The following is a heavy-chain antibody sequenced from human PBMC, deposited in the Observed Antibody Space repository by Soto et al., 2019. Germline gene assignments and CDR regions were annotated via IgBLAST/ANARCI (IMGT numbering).Heavy chain of an antibody. D-gene: IGHD2-2*01. Sequence: QVQLVQSGAEVKKPGASVKVSCKASGYTFTSYYMHWVRQAPGQGLEWMGIINPSGGSTSYAQKFQVRVTMTRDTSTSTVYMELSSLRSEDTAVYYCAGPPPSSTSIYDAFDIWGQGTMVTVSS. CDR3: AGPPPSSTSIYDAFDI. CDR1: GYTFTSYY. CDR2: INPSGGST. V-gene: IGHV1-46*01. J-gene: IGHJ3*02.